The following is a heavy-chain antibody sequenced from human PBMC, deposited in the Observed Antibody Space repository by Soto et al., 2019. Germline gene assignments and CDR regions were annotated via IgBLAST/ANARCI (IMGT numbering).Heavy chain of an antibody. V-gene: IGHV3-23*01. CDR2: MTGSP. D-gene: IGHD3-22*01. Sequence: EVQLLESGGGLVQPGGSLRLSCTASGFDFNNYAVSWVRQAPGKGLEWVAPMTGSPYHADSVQGRFTISRDNSKNTLYLQMNSLRVEDTARYYCAKETTYSYDTSGRPRTRGYFDYWGQGTLVTVSS. CDR3: AKETTYSYDTSGRPRTRGYFDY. J-gene: IGHJ4*02. CDR1: GFDFNNYA.